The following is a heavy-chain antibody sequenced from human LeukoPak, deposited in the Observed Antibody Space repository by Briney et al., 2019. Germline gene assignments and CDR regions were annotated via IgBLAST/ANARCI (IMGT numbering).Heavy chain of an antibody. J-gene: IGHJ3*02. Sequence: KSGGSLRLSCAASGFTFSSYSMNWVRQAPGKGLEWVSSISSSSSYIYYADSVKGRFTISRDNAKNSLYLQMNSLRAEDAAVYYCARDFYSYYYDSSGYPSDAFDIWGQGTMVTVSS. CDR2: ISSSSSYI. D-gene: IGHD3-22*01. V-gene: IGHV3-21*01. CDR3: ARDFYSYYYDSSGYPSDAFDI. CDR1: GFTFSSYS.